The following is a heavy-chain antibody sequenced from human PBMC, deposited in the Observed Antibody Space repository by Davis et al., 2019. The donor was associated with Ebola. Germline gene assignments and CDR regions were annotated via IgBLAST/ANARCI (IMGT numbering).Heavy chain of an antibody. CDR1: GLTFSLFA. D-gene: IGHD6-13*01. CDR2: ISGSGGST. Sequence: GESLKISCAASGLTFSLFAMNWVRQAPGKGLEWVSAISGSGGSTYYADSVKGRFTISRDNSKNTLYLQMNSLRAEDTAVYYCAKGQSSSWVYFDYWGQGTLVTVSS. CDR3: AKGQSSSWVYFDY. V-gene: IGHV3-23*01. J-gene: IGHJ4*02.